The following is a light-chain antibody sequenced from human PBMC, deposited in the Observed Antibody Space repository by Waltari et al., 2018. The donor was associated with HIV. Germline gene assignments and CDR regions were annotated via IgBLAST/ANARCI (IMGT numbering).Light chain of an antibody. CDR1: SNNVGNQG. V-gene: IGLV10-54*04. J-gene: IGLJ2*01. CDR2: RDN. CDR3: ATWDISLRAVV. Sequence: QAGLTQPPSVSKGMRQTATLTCTGNSNNVGNQGAAWLQQHQGHPPKLLSYRDNKRPSGISERFSASRSGNTASLTITGVQPEDEADYFCATWDISLRAVVFGGGTTLTVL.